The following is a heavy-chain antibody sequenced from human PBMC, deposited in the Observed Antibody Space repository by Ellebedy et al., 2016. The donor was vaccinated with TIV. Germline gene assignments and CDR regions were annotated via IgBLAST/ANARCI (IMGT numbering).Heavy chain of an antibody. J-gene: IGHJ4*02. CDR3: ATDPFNIEEAASFNS. CDR1: GFTFSSYW. V-gene: IGHV3-7*01. Sequence: GGSLRLXXAASGFTFSSYWMSWFRQAPGKGLERVANITPDGSDKYYVGSVKGRFTISRDNAKNSLFLQVNSLRAEDTAVYYCATDPFNIEEAASFNSWGQGTLVTVSS. CDR2: ITPDGSDK. D-gene: IGHD6-19*01.